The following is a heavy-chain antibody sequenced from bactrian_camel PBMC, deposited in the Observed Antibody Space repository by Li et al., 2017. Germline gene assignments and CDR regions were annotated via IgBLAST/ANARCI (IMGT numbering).Heavy chain of an antibody. Sequence: QVQLVESGGGSAQAGGSLTLSCVASGLASSNHCMAWFRQAPGKERDWVAHISSVGATAYADFVTDRFTISQDSAKNTVYLQMNSLKPEDTAMYYCAADRRLTRIAHCGSWSKRPTSPYWGQGTQVTVS. CDR3: AADRRLTRIAHCGSWSKRPTSPY. V-gene: IGHV3S53*01. CDR1: GLASSNHC. D-gene: IGHD2*01. CDR2: ISSVGAT. J-gene: IGHJ4*01.